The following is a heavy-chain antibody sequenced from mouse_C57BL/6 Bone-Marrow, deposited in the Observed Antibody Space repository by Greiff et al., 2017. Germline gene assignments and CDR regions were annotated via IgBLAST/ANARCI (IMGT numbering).Heavy chain of an antibody. V-gene: IGHV1-47*01. CDR3: ATYCSSYGRYFDV. Sequence: QVQLQQSGAELVKPGASVKMSCKASGYTFTTYPIEWMKQNHGKSLEWIGNFHPYNDDTKYNEKFKGKATLTVEKSSSAVYLEISRLTSDDSAVYYCATYCSSYGRYFDVWGTGTTVTVSS. CDR2: FHPYNDDT. CDR1: GYTFTTYP. D-gene: IGHD1-1*01. J-gene: IGHJ1*03.